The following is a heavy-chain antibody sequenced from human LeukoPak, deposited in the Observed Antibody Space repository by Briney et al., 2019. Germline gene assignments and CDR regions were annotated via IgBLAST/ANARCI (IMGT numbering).Heavy chain of an antibody. CDR3: ARSTGLRRAIDY. CDR2: ISYDGSNK. CDR1: GFTFSSYA. V-gene: IGHV3-30*04. Sequence: GGSLRLSCAASGFTFSSYAMHWVRQAPGKGLEWVAVISYDGSNKYYADSVKGRFTISRDNSKNTLYLQMNSLRAEDTAVYYCARSTGLRRAIDYWGQGTLVTVSS. J-gene: IGHJ4*02. D-gene: IGHD5-12*01.